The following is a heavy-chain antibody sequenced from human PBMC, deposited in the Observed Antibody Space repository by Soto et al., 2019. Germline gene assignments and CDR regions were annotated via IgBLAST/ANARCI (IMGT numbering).Heavy chain of an antibody. CDR2: IYWDDDR. V-gene: IGHV2-5*02. CDR3: AHLMITWGGVSALDAFDI. CDR1: GFSLSTSRVG. D-gene: IGHD3-16*01. Sequence: QITLKESGPTLVNPTQTLTLTCSFSGFSLSTSRVGVAWIRQPPGKALEWLAIIYWDDDRRYSPSLKTRLAITKDTPKNQVVLTMTNLDPGDTATYYCAHLMITWGGVSALDAFDIWGQGTMVTVSS. J-gene: IGHJ3*02.